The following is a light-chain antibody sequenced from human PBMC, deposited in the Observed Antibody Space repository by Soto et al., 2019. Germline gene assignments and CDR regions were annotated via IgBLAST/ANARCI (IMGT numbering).Light chain of an antibody. Sequence: TQCPATLSTTPGERATLSCRASQSIHTSLAWYQQKSGKPPRLVIYDSTLRANGVPDRFGGSRSGTEFTLTISSLQPDDFATYYCQHYNSYGTFGEGTKVDI. CDR3: QHYNSYGT. CDR1: QSIHTS. CDR2: DST. J-gene: IGKJ1*01. V-gene: IGKV3D-15*01.